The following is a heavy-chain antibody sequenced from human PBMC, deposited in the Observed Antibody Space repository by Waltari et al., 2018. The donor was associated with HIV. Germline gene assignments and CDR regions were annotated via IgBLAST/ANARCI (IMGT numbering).Heavy chain of an antibody. Sequence: QVQLVQSGAEVKKPGSSVKVSCKASGGTFSNYAISWVRQAPGQGPEWLGGIVPLFGTTNYAQKFQGRVTITAGESTSTVYMELSSLRSEDTAVYYCARVRQQVVDFYYYGMDVWGQGTTVTVSS. CDR1: GGTFSNYA. V-gene: IGHV1-69*01. CDR3: ARVRQQVVDFYYYGMDV. J-gene: IGHJ6*02. D-gene: IGHD2-15*01. CDR2: IVPLFGTT.